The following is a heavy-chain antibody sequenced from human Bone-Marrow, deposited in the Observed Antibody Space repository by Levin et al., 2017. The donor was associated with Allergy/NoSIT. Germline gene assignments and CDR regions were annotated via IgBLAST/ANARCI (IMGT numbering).Heavy chain of an antibody. CDR3: TRWGDGIGY. CDR2: IRSKANSYAT. V-gene: IGHV3-73*01. CDR1: GFTFSGSA. Sequence: GESLKISCAASGFTFSGSAMHWVRQASGKGLEWVGRIRSKANSYATEYAASVKGRFTISRDDSKNTAYLQMNSLKTEDTAVYHCTRWGDGIGYWGQGTLVTVSS. D-gene: IGHD3-16*01. J-gene: IGHJ4*02.